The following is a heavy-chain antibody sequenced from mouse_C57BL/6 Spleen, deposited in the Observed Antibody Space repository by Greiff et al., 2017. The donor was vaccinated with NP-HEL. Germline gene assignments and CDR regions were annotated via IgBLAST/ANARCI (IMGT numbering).Heavy chain of an antibody. J-gene: IGHJ3*01. CDR3: ARDTGSVFAY. CDR1: GFTFSSYA. CDR2: ISDGGSYT. Sequence: EVKLMESGGGLVKPGGSLKLSCAASGFTFSSYAMSWVRQTPEKRLEWVATISDGGSYTYYPDNVKGRFTISRDNAKNNLYLQMSHLKSEDTAMYYCARDTGSVFAYWGQGTLVTVSA. D-gene: IGHD2-2*01. V-gene: IGHV5-4*01.